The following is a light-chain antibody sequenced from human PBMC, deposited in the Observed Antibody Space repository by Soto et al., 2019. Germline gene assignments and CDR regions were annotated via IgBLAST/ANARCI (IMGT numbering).Light chain of an antibody. Sequence: ALTQPASVSGSPGQSITISCTGTSSDVGGYNYVSWYQQHPGKAPKLMIYDVSNRPSGVSNRFSGSKSGNTASLTISGLQAEDEADYYCSSYTSSSTPIYVFGTGTKVTVL. J-gene: IGLJ1*01. V-gene: IGLV2-14*01. CDR2: DVS. CDR1: SSDVGGYNY. CDR3: SSYTSSSTPIYV.